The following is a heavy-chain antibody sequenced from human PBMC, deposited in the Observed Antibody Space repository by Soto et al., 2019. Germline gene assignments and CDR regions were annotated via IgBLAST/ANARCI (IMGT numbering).Heavy chain of an antibody. CDR2: INHSGGV. CDR1: GGSFSGYY. D-gene: IGHD3-3*01. CDR3: ARIISSRYYELWSSYYDY. Sequence: SETLSLTCTVYGGSFSGYYWSWIRQSPGKGLEWIGEINHSGGVSYNPSLKSRVTISVDTSKNQVSLNLRSVTAADTSAYYCARIISSRYYELWSSYYDYWGQGTLVTVSS. J-gene: IGHJ4*02. V-gene: IGHV4-34*01.